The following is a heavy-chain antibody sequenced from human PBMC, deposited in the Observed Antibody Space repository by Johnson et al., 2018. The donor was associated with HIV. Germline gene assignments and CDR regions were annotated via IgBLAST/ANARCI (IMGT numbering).Heavy chain of an antibody. CDR3: AKGERQGKPDLDAFDI. V-gene: IGHV3-33*06. CDR2: IWYDGSNK. J-gene: IGHJ3*02. Sequence: QVQLVESGGGVVQPGRSLRLSCAASGFTFSSYGMHWVRQAPGKGLEWVAVIWYDGSNKYYADSVKGRFTISRDNSKNTLYLQMNSLRAEDTAVYYCAKGERQGKPDLDAFDIWGQGTMVTVSS. D-gene: IGHD1-26*01. CDR1: GFTFSSYG.